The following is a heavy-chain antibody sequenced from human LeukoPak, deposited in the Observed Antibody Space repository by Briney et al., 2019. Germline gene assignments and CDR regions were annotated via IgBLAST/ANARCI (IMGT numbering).Heavy chain of an antibody. J-gene: IGHJ5*02. Sequence: PSETLPLTCTVSGGSISSYYWSWIRQPPGKGLEWIGYIYYSGSTNYNPSLKSRVTISVDTSKNQFSLKLSSVTAADTAVYYCARDRPAANWFDPWGQGTLVTVSS. CDR2: IYYSGST. CDR1: GGSISSYY. V-gene: IGHV4-59*01. CDR3: ARDRPAANWFDP. D-gene: IGHD2-2*01.